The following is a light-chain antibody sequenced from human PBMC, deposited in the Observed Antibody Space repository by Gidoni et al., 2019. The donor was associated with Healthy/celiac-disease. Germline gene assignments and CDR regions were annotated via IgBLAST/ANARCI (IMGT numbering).Light chain of an antibody. Sequence: DIQMTQSPSSVSASVGDRVTITCRASQGISSCLACYQQNPGKAPKLLIYAASSLQSGVPSRFIGSGSGTYFTLTISSLQPEDFATYYCQQANSFSLTFGGGTKVEIK. CDR2: AAS. CDR3: QQANSFSLT. CDR1: QGISSC. J-gene: IGKJ4*01. V-gene: IGKV1-12*01.